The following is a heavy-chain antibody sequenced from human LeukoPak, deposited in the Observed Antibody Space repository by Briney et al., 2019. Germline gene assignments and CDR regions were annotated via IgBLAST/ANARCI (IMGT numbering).Heavy chain of an antibody. J-gene: IGHJ5*02. Sequence: SETLSLTCTVSGGSISSCYWNWIRQPAGKGLEWIGRIYTSGSTNYTPSLKSRVTMSVDTSKNQFSLRLSSVTAADTAVYYCARDYYGSGSYWFDPWGQGTLVTVSS. CDR1: GGSISSCY. D-gene: IGHD3-10*01. CDR2: IYTSGST. V-gene: IGHV4-4*07. CDR3: ARDYYGSGSYWFDP.